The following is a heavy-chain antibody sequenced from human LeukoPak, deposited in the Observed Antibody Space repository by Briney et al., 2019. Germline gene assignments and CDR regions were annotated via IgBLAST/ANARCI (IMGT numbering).Heavy chain of an antibody. V-gene: IGHV3-9*01. CDR2: ISWNSGSI. J-gene: IGHJ4*02. Sequence: GGSLRLSCAASGFTFDDYAMHWVRQAPGKGLEWVSGISWNSGSIGYADSVKGRFTISRDNAKNSLYLQMNSLRAEDTAVYYCASYTAMAQYFDYWGQGTLVTVSS. CDR1: GFTFDDYA. CDR3: ASYTAMAQYFDY. D-gene: IGHD5-18*01.